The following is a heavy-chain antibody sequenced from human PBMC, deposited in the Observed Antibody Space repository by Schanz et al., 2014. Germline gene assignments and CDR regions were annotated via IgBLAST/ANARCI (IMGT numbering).Heavy chain of an antibody. CDR1: GFSFSDYY. Sequence: QVHLLESGGGLVEPGGSLRLSCAASGFSFSDYYMSWIRQAPGKGLEWISFINTGSNYINYADSVKGRFTISRDNTKNSLFLQLNSLRADDTAVYYCARNRGSGGQNWYFDLCGRGTLVTVSS. D-gene: IGHD1-26*01. V-gene: IGHV3-11*03. CDR2: INTGSNYI. J-gene: IGHJ2*01. CDR3: ARNRGSGGQNWYFDL.